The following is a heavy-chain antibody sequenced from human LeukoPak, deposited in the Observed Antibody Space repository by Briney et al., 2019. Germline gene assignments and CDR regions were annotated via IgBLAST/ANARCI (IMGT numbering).Heavy chain of an antibody. V-gene: IGHV4-59*01. CDR2: IYYSGST. D-gene: IGHD3-3*01. CDR1: GGSISSYY. CDR3: ARGPSRGVEHFDY. Sequence: SETLSLTCTVSGGSISSYYWSWIRQPPGKGLEWIGYIYYSGSTNYNPSLKSRVTISVDTSKNQFSLKLSSVTAADTAVYYCARGPSRGVEHFDYWGQGTLVTVSS. J-gene: IGHJ4*02.